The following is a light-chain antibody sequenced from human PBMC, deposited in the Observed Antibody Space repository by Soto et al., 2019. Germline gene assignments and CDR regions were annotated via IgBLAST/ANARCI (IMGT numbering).Light chain of an antibody. J-gene: IGKJ4*01. CDR3: QQYAASPLT. V-gene: IGKV3-20*01. CDR2: RAS. Sequence: EIVLTQSSGTLSLSPGERVTLSCRASQSVSSNYLAWDQQKSGQAPRLLIYRASTRATGIPDRFSGSGSGTDFSLIISRLEPEDSAVYYCQQYAASPLTFGGGTKLEIK. CDR1: QSVSSNY.